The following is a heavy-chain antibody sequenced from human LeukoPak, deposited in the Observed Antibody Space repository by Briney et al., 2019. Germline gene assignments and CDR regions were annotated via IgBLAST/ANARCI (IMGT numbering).Heavy chain of an antibody. CDR3: ARXRXLLXFREVRNEAFDI. Sequence: ASVKVSCKASGYTFTSYYMHWVRQAPGQGLEWMGLINPGGGYTSYAQKFQGRVTVTRDTSTSTVYMELSSLRSEDTAVYYSARXRXLLXFREVRNEAFDIWGQGTMVTVSS. V-gene: IGHV1-46*01. J-gene: IGHJ3*02. CDR2: INPGGGYT. CDR1: GYTFTSYY. D-gene: IGHD3-10*01.